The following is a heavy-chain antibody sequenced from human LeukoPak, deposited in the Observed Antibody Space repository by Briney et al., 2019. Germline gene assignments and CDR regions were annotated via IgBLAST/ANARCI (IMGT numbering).Heavy chain of an antibody. J-gene: IGHJ4*02. D-gene: IGHD3-10*01. CDR3: AKEQKSFGSGSSDY. CDR1: GFTFSSYS. Sequence: PGGSLRLSCAASGFTFSSYSMNWVRQAPGKGLEWVSSISSSSSYIYYADSVKGRFTISRDNSKNTLYLQMNSLRAEDTAVYYCAKEQKSFGSGSSDYWGQGTLVTVSS. CDR2: ISSSSSYI. V-gene: IGHV3-21*04.